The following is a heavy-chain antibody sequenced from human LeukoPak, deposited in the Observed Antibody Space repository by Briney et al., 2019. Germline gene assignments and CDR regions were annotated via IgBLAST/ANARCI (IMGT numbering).Heavy chain of an antibody. CDR2: ICDTGGRT. V-gene: IGHV3-23*01. Sequence: PGGSLRLSCAAPGFTFSNYGMSCVRQAPGRGLEWVAGICDTGGRTNYADSVKGRFTISRDNPKNILYLQMNSLRAEDTAVYFCAKRGVVIRVILVGFHKEAYYFDSWGQGALVTVSS. J-gene: IGHJ4*02. CDR3: AKRGVVIRVILVGFHKEAYYFDS. D-gene: IGHD3-10*01. CDR1: GFTFSNYG.